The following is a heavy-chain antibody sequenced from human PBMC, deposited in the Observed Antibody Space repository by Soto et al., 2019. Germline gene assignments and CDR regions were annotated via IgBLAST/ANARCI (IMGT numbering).Heavy chain of an antibody. V-gene: IGHV3-9*01. CDR2: ISWNSGSI. Sequence: PGGSLRLSCAASGFTFDDYAMHWVRQAPGKGLEWVSGISWNSGSIGYADSVKGRFTISRDNAKNSLYLQMNSLRAEDTALYYCAKDLGLNPLTYFDYWGQGTLVTVSS. CDR3: AKDLGLNPLTYFDY. CDR1: GFTFDDYA. D-gene: IGHD2-21*02. J-gene: IGHJ4*02.